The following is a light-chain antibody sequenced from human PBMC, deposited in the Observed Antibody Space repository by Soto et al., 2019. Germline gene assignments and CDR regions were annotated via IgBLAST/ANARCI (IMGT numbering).Light chain of an antibody. V-gene: IGKV3-15*01. CDR2: GAS. CDR3: QPYNNWPWT. J-gene: IGKJ1*01. CDR1: QSVSTD. Sequence: DIVMTQSPATLSGSLGGRANLSCRASQSVSTDLAWYQQRPGQAARLLIYGASTRATGITARFSGSGSGTEFTLTISSLQSEDFAVYYCQPYNNWPWTFGQGTKVEIK.